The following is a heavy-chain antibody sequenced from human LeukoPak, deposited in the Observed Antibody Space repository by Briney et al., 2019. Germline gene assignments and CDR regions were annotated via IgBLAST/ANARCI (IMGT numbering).Heavy chain of an antibody. D-gene: IGHD1-26*01. V-gene: IGHV4-59*08. CDR2: LYYSGIT. J-gene: IGHJ4*02. Sequence: SETLSLTCTVSGGSISSYYWSWIRQPPGKGLEWIGYLYYSGITKYNPSLKSRVTISVDTSKGHFSLRLSSVTAADSAVYYCARSVGATSVDYWGQGTLVTVSS. CDR1: GGSISSYY. CDR3: ARSVGATSVDY.